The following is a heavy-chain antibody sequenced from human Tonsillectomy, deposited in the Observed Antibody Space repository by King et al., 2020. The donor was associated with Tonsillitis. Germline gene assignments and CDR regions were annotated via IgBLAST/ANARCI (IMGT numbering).Heavy chain of an antibody. CDR1: GYTFTGYY. V-gene: IGHV1-2*02. J-gene: IGHJ4*02. CDR3: AKVSFSYYDSSVYKTPLHY. CDR2: INPKSGGT. Sequence: VQLVESGAEVKKPGASVKVSCKASGYTFTGYYIHWVRQAPGQGLEWMGWINPKSGGTKFVQKFQGRVTMTRDTSISTAYMELSRLRSDDTAVYYCAKVSFSYYDSSVYKTPLHYWGQGTLVTVSS. D-gene: IGHD3-22*01.